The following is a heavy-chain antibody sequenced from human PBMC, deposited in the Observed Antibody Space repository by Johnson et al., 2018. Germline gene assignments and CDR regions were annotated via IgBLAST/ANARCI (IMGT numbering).Heavy chain of an antibody. CDR2: IYYSGST. CDR3: AVPPLAVAGYYYYMDG. J-gene: IGHJ6*03. Sequence: QVQLQQWGAGLLKPSETLSLTCTVSGGSISSYYWSWIRQPPGKGLEWIGYIYYSGSTNYNPSLKRRVTISVDTSKTQFPLERGPVTAAGTAVYYCAVPPLAVAGYYYYMDGWGKGTTVTVSS. V-gene: IGHV4-59*12. D-gene: IGHD6-19*01. CDR1: GGSISSYY.